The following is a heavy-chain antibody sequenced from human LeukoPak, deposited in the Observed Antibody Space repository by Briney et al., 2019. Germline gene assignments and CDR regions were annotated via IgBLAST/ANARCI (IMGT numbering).Heavy chain of an antibody. CDR3: ATYSSLNRREFQY. CDR2: IKQDGSDK. D-gene: IGHD3-22*01. V-gene: IGHV3-7*01. J-gene: IGHJ1*01. CDR1: GFPFSNYW. Sequence: LSGGSLRLSCEASGFPFSNYWMTWVRQSPGKGLEWVANIKQDGSDKYYLDSVKGRFTVSRDNAKNSLFLQMNSLRAEDTAVYYCATYSSLNRREFQYWGQGTLLTVSS.